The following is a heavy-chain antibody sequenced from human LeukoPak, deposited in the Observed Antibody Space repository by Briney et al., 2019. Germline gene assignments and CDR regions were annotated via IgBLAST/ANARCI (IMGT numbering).Heavy chain of an antibody. J-gene: IGHJ4*02. V-gene: IGHV4-34*01. D-gene: IGHD3-10*01. CDR3: ARRPGSRTDY. CDR1: GGSFSGYY. CDR2: INHSGST. Sequence: PSETLSLTCAVYGGSFSGYYWSWIRQPPGKGLEWIGEINHSGSTNYNPSLKSRVTISVDTSKNQFSLKLSSVTAADTAVYYCARRPGSRTDYWGQGTLVTVSS.